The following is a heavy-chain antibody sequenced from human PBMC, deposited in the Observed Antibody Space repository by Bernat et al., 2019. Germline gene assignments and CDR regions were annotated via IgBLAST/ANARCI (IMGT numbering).Heavy chain of an antibody. Sequence: EVRLVESGGDLVQPGGSLRLSCAASGFTFGTFAMSWFRQAPGKGRELVPALTGGGPTYYADSVKGRVSISRDKSKNMLFMQMNSLTAEDTAVYYCAKFRGQLIRNYYMNVWGEGTTVTVS. CDR3: AKFRGQLIRNYYMNV. CDR1: GFTFGTFA. J-gene: IGHJ6*03. D-gene: IGHD2-21*01. V-gene: IGHV3-23*04. CDR2: LTGGGPT.